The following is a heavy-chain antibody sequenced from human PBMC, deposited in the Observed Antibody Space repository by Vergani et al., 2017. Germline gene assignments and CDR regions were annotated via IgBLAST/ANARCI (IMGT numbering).Heavy chain of an antibody. Sequence: QVQLVQSGAEVKKPGASVKVSCKASGYTFTGYYMHWVRQAPGQGLEWMGWINPNSGGTNYAQKFQGRVTITADESTSTAYMELSNLRSEDTAVYYCGSSPGTTLGYYFDYWGQGTLVTVSS. D-gene: IGHD1-1*01. V-gene: IGHV1-2*02. CDR1: GYTFTGYY. CDR3: GSSPGTTLGYYFDY. J-gene: IGHJ4*02. CDR2: INPNSGGT.